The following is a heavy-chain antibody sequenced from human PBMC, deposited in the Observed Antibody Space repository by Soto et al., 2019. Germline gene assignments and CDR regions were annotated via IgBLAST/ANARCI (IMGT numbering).Heavy chain of an antibody. J-gene: IGHJ4*02. CDR3: ARRIADPVYYFDY. V-gene: IGHV1-69*13. Sequence: GASVKVSCKASGGTFSSYAISWVRQAPGQGLEWMGGIIPIFGTANYAQKFQGRVTITADESTSTAYMELSSLRSEDTAVYYCARRIADPVYYFDYWGQGTLVTVSS. CDR2: IIPIFGTA. CDR1: GGTFSSYA. D-gene: IGHD6-13*01.